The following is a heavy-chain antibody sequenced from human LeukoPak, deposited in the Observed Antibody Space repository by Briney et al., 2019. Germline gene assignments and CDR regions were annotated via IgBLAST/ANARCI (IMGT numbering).Heavy chain of an antibody. Sequence: SVTLSLTCTVSGGSISSYYWSWIRQPAGKGLEWIGRIYTSGSTNYNPSLKSRVTISVDTSKNQFSLKLSSVTAADTAVYYCARDRGPRIFGAGGAFDIWGQGTMVTVSS. V-gene: IGHV4-4*07. J-gene: IGHJ3*02. D-gene: IGHD3-3*02. CDR2: IYTSGST. CDR3: ARDRGPRIFGAGGAFDI. CDR1: GGSISSYY.